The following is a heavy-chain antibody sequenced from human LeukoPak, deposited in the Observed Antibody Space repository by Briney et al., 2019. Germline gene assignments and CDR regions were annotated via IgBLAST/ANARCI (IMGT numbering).Heavy chain of an antibody. CDR3: ATDQSRIAAAGTRLNWFDP. V-gene: IGHV1-24*01. CDR1: GYTLTEFS. CDR2: FDPEDGET. D-gene: IGHD6-13*01. J-gene: IGHJ5*02. Sequence: ASVKVSCKVSGYTLTEFSMHWVRQAPGKGLEWMGGFDPEDGETIYAQKFQGRVTMTEDTSTDTAYMELSSLRSEDTAVYHCATDQSRIAAAGTRLNWFDPWGQGTLVTVSS.